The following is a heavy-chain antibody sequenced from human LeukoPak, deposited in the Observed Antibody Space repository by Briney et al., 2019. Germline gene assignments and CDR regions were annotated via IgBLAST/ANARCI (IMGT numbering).Heavy chain of an antibody. CDR3: ARGPPGYYYDSSGYLGY. CDR2: ISAYNGNT. Sequence: GASVKVSCKASGYTFTSYGISWVRQAPGQGLEWMGWISAYNGNTNYAQKLQGRVTMTTDTSTSTAYMELRSLRSEDTAVYYCARGPPGYYYDSSGYLGYWGQGTLVTVSS. D-gene: IGHD3-22*01. CDR1: GYTFTSYG. V-gene: IGHV1-18*01. J-gene: IGHJ4*02.